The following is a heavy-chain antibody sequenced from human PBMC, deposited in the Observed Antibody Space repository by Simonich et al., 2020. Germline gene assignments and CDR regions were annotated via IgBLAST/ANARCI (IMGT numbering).Heavy chain of an antibody. D-gene: IGHD6-13*01. J-gene: IGHJ3*02. Sequence: QLQLQESGQGLVKPSETLSLTGTVSGGSISSSSYYWGWIRQPPGKGREWIGSIYYSGSTSYNPSFKSRVPISVYTSKNQFSLKLSSVTAADTAVYYCARHAGFAFDIWGQGTMVTVSS. CDR3: ARHAGFAFDI. CDR2: IYYSGST. V-gene: IGHV4-39*01. CDR1: GGSISSSSYY.